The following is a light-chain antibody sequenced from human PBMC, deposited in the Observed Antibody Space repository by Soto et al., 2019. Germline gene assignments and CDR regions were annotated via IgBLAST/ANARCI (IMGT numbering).Light chain of an antibody. J-gene: IGKJ5*01. CDR3: QQRSNWPTIT. Sequence: EIVLTQSPATLSLSPGERATLSCRASQSVGSYLAWYQQKPGQAPRPLIYDACNRATGIPARFSGSGSGTDFTLTNSSLEPEDFAVYYCQQRSNWPTITFGQGTRLEIK. V-gene: IGKV3-11*01. CDR2: DAC. CDR1: QSVGSY.